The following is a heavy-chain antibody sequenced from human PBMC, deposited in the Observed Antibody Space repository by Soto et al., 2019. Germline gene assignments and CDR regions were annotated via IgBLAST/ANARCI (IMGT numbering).Heavy chain of an antibody. CDR2: IDYNGVT. CDR1: GGSIYRSGYY. Sequence: SETLSLTCTVSGGSIYRSGYYWGWIRQPPGRGLEWIGNIDYNGVTYSNPSLKSRVTISRDTSKNQFSLKLTSVTAADTALYYCGKVLVGATGHTDSDSWGPGTLVTV. CDR3: GKVLVGATGHTDSDS. D-gene: IGHD2-15*01. V-gene: IGHV4-39*01. J-gene: IGHJ4*02.